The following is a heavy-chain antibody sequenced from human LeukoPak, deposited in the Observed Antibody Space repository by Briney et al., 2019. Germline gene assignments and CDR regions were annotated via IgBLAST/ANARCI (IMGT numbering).Heavy chain of an antibody. J-gene: IGHJ4*02. CDR2: ISYDGSNK. CDR3: ARVSGTYYYGSGSLDY. V-gene: IGHV3-30-3*01. D-gene: IGHD3-10*01. Sequence: GGSLRLSCAASGFTFSSYAMHWVRQAPGKGLEWVAVISYDGSNKYYADSVKGRFTISRDNSKNTLYLQMNSLRAEDTAVYYCARVSGTYYYGSGSLDYWGQGALVTVSS. CDR1: GFTFSSYA.